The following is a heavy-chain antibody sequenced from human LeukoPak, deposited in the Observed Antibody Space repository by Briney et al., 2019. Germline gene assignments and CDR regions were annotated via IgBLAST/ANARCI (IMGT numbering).Heavy chain of an antibody. V-gene: IGHV4-39*01. J-gene: IGHJ5*02. CDR1: GGSISSSSYY. CDR3: ARGSYYYGSGSYYRWFDP. D-gene: IGHD3-10*01. CDR2: IYYSGST. Sequence: SETLSLTCTVSGGSISSSSYYWGWIRQPPGKGLEWIGSIYYSGSTYYNPSLKSRVTISVDTSKNQFSLKLSSVTAADTAVYYCARGSYYYGSGSYYRWFDPWGQGTLVTVSS.